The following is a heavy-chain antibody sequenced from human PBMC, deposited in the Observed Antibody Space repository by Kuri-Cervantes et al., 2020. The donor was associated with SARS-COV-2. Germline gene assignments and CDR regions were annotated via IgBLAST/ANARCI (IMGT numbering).Heavy chain of an antibody. CDR3: ARALWSGYCTFDI. J-gene: IGHJ3*02. Sequence: GSLRLSCTVSGGSISSYYWSWIRQPPGKGLEWIGYIYYSGSTNYTPSLKSRVTISVDTSKNQFSLKLSSVTAADTAVYYCARALWSGYCTFDIWGQGTIVTDSS. D-gene: IGHD3-3*01. CDR1: GGSISSYY. CDR2: IYYSGST. V-gene: IGHV4-59*01.